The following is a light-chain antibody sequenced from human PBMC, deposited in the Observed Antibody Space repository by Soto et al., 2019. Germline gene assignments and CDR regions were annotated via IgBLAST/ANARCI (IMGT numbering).Light chain of an antibody. CDR2: EVR. J-gene: IGLJ2*01. Sequence: QSALTQPGSVSGSPGQSITISCSGTSHDVGAYNLVSWYQQRPGKAPKLLIYEVRNRPSGLSYRFSGSKSGNTASLTISSLLPEDEADYFCSPFSSRNTLVFGGGTKVTVL. CDR1: SHDVGAYNL. CDR3: SPFSSRNTLV. V-gene: IGLV2-14*01.